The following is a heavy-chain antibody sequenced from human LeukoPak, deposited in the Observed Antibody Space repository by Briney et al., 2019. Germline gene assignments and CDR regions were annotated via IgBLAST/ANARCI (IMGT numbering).Heavy chain of an antibody. CDR3: ARDHGIAAAGFDY. CDR1: GFTFSSYG. CDR2: IWYDGSNK. D-gene: IGHD6-13*01. V-gene: IGHV3-30*19. Sequence: GGSLRLSCAASGFTFSSYGMHWVRQAPGKGLEWVAVIWYDGSNKYYADSVKDRFTISRDNSKNTLYLQMNSLRAEDTAVYYCARDHGIAAAGFDYWGQGTLVTVSS. J-gene: IGHJ4*02.